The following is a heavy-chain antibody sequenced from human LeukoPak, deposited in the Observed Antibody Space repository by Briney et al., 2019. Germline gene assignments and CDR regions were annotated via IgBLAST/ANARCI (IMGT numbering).Heavy chain of an antibody. Sequence: GGSLRLSCAASGFTFSSYSMNWVRQAPGKGLEWVSSISSSSSYIYYADSVKGRFTISRDNAKNSLYLQMNGLRAEDTAVYYCARDSCYDSSGYARSGDYWGQGTLVTVSS. J-gene: IGHJ4*02. CDR2: ISSSSSYI. D-gene: IGHD3-22*01. CDR1: GFTFSSYS. V-gene: IGHV3-21*01. CDR3: ARDSCYDSSGYARSGDY.